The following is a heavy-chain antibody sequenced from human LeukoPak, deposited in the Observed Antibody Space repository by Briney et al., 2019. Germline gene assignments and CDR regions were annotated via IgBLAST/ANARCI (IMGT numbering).Heavy chain of an antibody. CDR1: GFTFSPYA. J-gene: IGHJ4*02. CDR2: ISHDGSVT. Sequence: PGGSLRLSCAASGFTFSPYAMHWVRQAPGQGLEWVAVISHDGSVTYYADSVKGGFTISRDNSRNMLILQMNSLSAGDTAVYYCARDYHDSSGYGQHCDYWGQGTLVTVSS. D-gene: IGHD3-22*01. CDR3: ARDYHDSSGYGQHCDY. V-gene: IGHV3-30*01.